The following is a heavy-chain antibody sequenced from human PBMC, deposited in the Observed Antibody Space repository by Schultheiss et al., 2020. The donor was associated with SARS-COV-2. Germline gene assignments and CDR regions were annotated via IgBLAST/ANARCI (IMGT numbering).Heavy chain of an antibody. CDR3: AIQWTVAGQAGVYYYYYGMDV. V-gene: IGHV1-18*01. J-gene: IGHJ6*02. Sequence: ASVKVSCKASGGTFSSYAISWVRQAPGQGLEWMGWISAYNGNTNYAQKLQGRVTITADKSTATSYMELSSLRSEDTAIYYCAIQWTVAGQAGVYYYYYGMDVWGQGTTVTVSS. CDR1: GGTFSSYA. CDR2: ISAYNGNT. D-gene: IGHD6-19*01.